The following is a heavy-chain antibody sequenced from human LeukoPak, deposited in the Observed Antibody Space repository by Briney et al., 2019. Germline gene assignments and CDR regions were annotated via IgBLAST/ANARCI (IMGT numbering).Heavy chain of an antibody. CDR3: ARVAPPIWFGELSENGYFQH. CDR2: ISSSGSTI. V-gene: IGHV3-48*03. Sequence: GGSLRLSCAASGFTSSSYEMNWVRQAPGKGLEWVSYISSSGSTIYYADSVKGRFTISRDNAKNSLYLQMNSLRAEDTAVYYCARVAPPIWFGELSENGYFQHWGQGTLVTVSS. J-gene: IGHJ1*01. D-gene: IGHD3-10*01. CDR1: GFTSSSYE.